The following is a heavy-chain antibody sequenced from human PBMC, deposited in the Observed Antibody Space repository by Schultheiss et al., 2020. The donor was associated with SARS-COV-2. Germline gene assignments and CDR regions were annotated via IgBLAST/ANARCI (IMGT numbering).Heavy chain of an antibody. V-gene: IGHV4-34*01. J-gene: IGHJ4*02. CDR3: AREGVGYCSGGSCYHDSFDY. D-gene: IGHD2-15*01. Sequence: SETLSLTCAVYGGSFSGYYWSWIRQPPGKGLEWIGEINHSGSTNYNPSLKSRVTISVDTSKNQFSLKLSSVTAADTAVYYCAREGVGYCSGGSCYHDSFDYWGQGTLVTVSS. CDR2: INHSGST. CDR1: GGSFSGYY.